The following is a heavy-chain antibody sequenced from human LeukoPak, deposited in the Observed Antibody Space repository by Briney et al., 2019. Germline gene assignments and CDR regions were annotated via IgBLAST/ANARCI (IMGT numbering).Heavy chain of an antibody. J-gene: IGHJ4*02. V-gene: IGHV1-18*01. D-gene: IGHD4-17*01. CDR1: GYTFTSYG. CDR2: ISAYNGNT. Sequence: ASVKVSYKASGYTFTSYGISWVRQAPGQGLEWMGWISAYNGNTNYVQKLQGRVTMTTDTSTSTAYMELRSLRSDDTAVYYCARYDYGDVFDYWGQGTLVTVSS. CDR3: ARYDYGDVFDY.